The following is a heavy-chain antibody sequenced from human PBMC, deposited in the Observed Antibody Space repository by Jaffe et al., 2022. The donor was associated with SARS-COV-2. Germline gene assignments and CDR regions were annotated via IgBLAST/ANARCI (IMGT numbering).Heavy chain of an antibody. J-gene: IGHJ4*02. CDR3: AKIVIVIVARGPEEFDY. D-gene: IGHD5-12*01. CDR2: ISGSGGST. Sequence: EVQLLESGGGLVQPGGSLRLSCAASGFTFSSYAMSWVRQAPGKGLEWVSAISGSGGSTYYADSVKGRFTISRDNSKNTLYLQMNSLRAEDTAVYYCAKIVIVIVARGPEEFDYWGQGTLVTVSS. CDR1: GFTFSSYA. V-gene: IGHV3-23*01.